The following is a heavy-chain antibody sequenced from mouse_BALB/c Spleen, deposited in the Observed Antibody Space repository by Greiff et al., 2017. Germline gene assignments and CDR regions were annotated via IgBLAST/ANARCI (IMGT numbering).Heavy chain of an antibody. Sequence: VQLQQSGAELAKPGASVKMSCKASGYTFTSYWMHWVKQRPGQGLEWIGYINPSTGYTEYNQKFKDKATLTADKSSSTAYMQLSSLTSEDSAVYYCARRGGNWIFDYWGQGTTLTVSS. J-gene: IGHJ2*01. CDR3: ARRGGNWIFDY. CDR2: INPSTGYT. CDR1: GYTFTSYW. V-gene: IGHV1-7*01. D-gene: IGHD2-1*01.